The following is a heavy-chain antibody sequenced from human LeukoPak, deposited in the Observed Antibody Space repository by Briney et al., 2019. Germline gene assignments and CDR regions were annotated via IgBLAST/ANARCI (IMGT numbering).Heavy chain of an antibody. V-gene: IGHV4-59*01. Sequence: SETLSLTCTVPGGSISSYYWSWIRQPPGKGLEWIGYIYYSGSTNYNPSLKSRVTISIDTSKNQFSLKLSSVTAADTAVYYCARGHRTGYYDSSGYYFDYWGQGTLVTVSS. CDR3: ARGHRTGYYDSSGYYFDY. CDR2: IYYSGST. D-gene: IGHD3-22*01. J-gene: IGHJ4*02. CDR1: GGSISSYY.